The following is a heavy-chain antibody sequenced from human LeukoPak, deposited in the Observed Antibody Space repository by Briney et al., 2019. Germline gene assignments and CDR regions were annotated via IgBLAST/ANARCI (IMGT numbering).Heavy chain of an antibody. D-gene: IGHD6-13*01. Sequence: AGGSLRLSCAAFGFSFSRYWTSWVRQAPGKGLEWVANIKEDGSEIYYVESVKGRFTISRDNAKNSMYLQMNSLRVDDTAVYYCARDRATSSWSDYWGQGTLVTVSS. J-gene: IGHJ4*02. CDR2: IKEDGSEI. CDR1: GFSFSRYW. V-gene: IGHV3-7*01. CDR3: ARDRATSSWSDY.